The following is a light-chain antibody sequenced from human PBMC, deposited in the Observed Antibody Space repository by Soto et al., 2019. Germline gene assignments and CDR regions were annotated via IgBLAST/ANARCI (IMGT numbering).Light chain of an antibody. V-gene: IGLV2-14*01. J-gene: IGLJ2*01. CDR2: EVS. CDR3: SSYTRSTTLGVV. Sequence: QSVLTQPASVSGSPGQSITISCTGTSSDLGGYNYVSWYQQHPGKAPKVIIYEVSNRPSGVSDRFSGSKSGNTASLTISGLQAEYEADYYCSSYTRSTTLGVVFGAGTQLTVL. CDR1: SSDLGGYNY.